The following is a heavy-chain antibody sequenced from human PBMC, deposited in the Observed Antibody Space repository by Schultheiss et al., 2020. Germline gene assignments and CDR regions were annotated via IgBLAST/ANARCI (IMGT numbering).Heavy chain of an antibody. CDR3: ARDEGLNYYDSSGHDY. CDR2: INPNSGGT. J-gene: IGHJ4*02. V-gene: IGHV1-2*06. Sequence: ASVKVSCKASGYTFTGYYMHWVRQAPGQGLEWMGRINPNSGGTNYAQKFQGRVIMTRDTSISTAYMELSRLRSDDTAVYYCARDEGLNYYDSSGHDYWGQGTLVTVSS. CDR1: GYTFTGYY. D-gene: IGHD3-22*01.